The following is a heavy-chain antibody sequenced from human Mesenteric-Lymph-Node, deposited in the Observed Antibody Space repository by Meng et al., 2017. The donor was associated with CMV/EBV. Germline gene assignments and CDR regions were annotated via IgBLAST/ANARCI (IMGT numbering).Heavy chain of an antibody. CDR3: ARDQEPYCSSTSCFGAFDI. Sequence: GESLKISCAASGFTFSSYSMNWVRQAPGKGLEWVSCISSSGSDVYYADSLKGRFTISRDNAKNSLYLQMNNLRAEDTAVYYCARDQEPYCSSTSCFGAFDIWGQGTMVTVSS. D-gene: IGHD2-2*01. J-gene: IGHJ3*02. CDR2: ISSSGSDV. V-gene: IGHV3-21*01. CDR1: GFTFSSYS.